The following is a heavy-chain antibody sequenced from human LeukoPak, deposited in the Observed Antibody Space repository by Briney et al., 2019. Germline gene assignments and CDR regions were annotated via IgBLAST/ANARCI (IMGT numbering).Heavy chain of an antibody. CDR2: VSYDGSNK. D-gene: IGHD7-27*01. Sequence: GGSLRLSCAASGFTLSNYAMHWVRQAPGKGLEWVAVVSYDGSNKYYADSVKGRFTISRDNSKNTLYLKMNSLRREDAAIYYCATIGDRRTGELYRIDYWGQGTLVTVSS. CDR3: ATIGDRRTGELYRIDY. V-gene: IGHV3-30-3*01. CDR1: GFTLSNYA. J-gene: IGHJ4*02.